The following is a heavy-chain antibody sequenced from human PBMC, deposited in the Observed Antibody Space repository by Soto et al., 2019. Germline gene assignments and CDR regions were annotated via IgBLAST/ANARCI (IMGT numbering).Heavy chain of an antibody. J-gene: IGHJ4*02. D-gene: IGHD1-1*01. V-gene: IGHV3-53*01. Sequence: PGGSLRLSCAASGFTVSSNYMSWVRQAPGKGLEWVSVIFSGGSTYYTDSVKGRFTISRDSSKNTLYLQMNSLRADDTAVYYCARGPWTTGFDYWGQGTLVTVSS. CDR1: GFTVSSNY. CDR2: IFSGGST. CDR3: ARGPWTTGFDY.